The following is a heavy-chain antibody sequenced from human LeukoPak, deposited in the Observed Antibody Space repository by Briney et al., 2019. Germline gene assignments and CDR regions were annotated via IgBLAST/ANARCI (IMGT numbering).Heavy chain of an antibody. Sequence: ASVKVSCKASGYTFTGYYMHWVRQAPGQGLEWMGWINPNSGGTNYAQEFQGWVTMTRDTSISTAYMELSRLRSDDTAVYYCARSRITMVRGVSLIAFDIWGQGTMVTVSS. D-gene: IGHD3-10*01. V-gene: IGHV1-2*04. CDR2: INPNSGGT. CDR1: GYTFTGYY. J-gene: IGHJ3*02. CDR3: ARSRITMVRGVSLIAFDI.